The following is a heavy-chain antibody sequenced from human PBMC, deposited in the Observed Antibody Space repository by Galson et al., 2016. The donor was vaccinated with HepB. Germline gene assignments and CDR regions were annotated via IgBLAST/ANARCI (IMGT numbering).Heavy chain of an antibody. CDR2: IYYSGSS. V-gene: IGHV4-59*01. J-gene: IGHJ4*02. CDR3: ARGPLLRYFD. Sequence: ETLSLPCSVSGTSISNDYWTWIRQPPGKGLEWIGYIYYSGSSNFSPSLKSRVAMSVATSENQVSLKLSSVTAADTAVYYCARGPLLRYFDWGQGTLVTVSS. D-gene: IGHD3-9*01. CDR1: GTSISNDY.